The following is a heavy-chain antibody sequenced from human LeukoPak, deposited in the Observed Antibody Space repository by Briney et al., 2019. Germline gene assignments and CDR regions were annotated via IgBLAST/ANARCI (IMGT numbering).Heavy chain of an antibody. V-gene: IGHV1-46*01. Sequence: ASVKVSCKASGYTFTSYYMHWVRQAPGQGLEWMGIINPSGGSTSYAQKFQGRVTMTRDTSTSTAYMELRSLRSDDTAVYYCARDGSMVYAMPFDYWGQGTLVTVSS. D-gene: IGHD2-8*01. J-gene: IGHJ4*02. CDR2: INPSGGST. CDR1: GYTFTSYY. CDR3: ARDGSMVYAMPFDY.